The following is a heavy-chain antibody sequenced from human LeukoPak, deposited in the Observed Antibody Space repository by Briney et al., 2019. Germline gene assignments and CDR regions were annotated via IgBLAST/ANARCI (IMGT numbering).Heavy chain of an antibody. D-gene: IGHD1-26*01. J-gene: IGHJ3*02. CDR1: GGSISSYY. CDR3: ARHSLGWELAAFDI. V-gene: IGHV4-59*08. CDR2: IYCSGIS. Sequence: PSETLSLTCTVSGGSISSYYWTWIRQPPGKGLEWIGYIYCSGISNYNPSLKSRVTISVDTSKNQFSLKLTSMTAADTAVYYCARHSLGWELAAFDIWGQGTMVTVSS.